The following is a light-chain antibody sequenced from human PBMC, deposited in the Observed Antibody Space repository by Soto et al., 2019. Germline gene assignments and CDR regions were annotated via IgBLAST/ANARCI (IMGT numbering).Light chain of an antibody. CDR2: DVS. V-gene: IGLV2-14*03. J-gene: IGLJ1*01. CDR3: SSYTTSNTRQIV. CDR1: SSDVGGYNY. Sequence: SELTRVVSVYRSPRQSITITNTGTSSDVGGYNYVSWYQHHPGKAPKLIIYDVSNRPSGVSIRFSGSKSDNTASLTISGLQPEDEADYHCSSYTTSNTRQIVFGTGTKVTVL.